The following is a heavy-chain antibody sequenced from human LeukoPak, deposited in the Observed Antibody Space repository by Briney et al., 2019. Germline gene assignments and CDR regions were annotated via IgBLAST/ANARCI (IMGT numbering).Heavy chain of an antibody. D-gene: IGHD2-8*02. CDR2: ISGSDSGT. CDR1: GFTFSTYA. Sequence: PGGSLRLSCEASGFTFSTYAMSWVRQPPGKGLQWVSGISGSDSGTYYTDSVKGRFTIFRDNSKNTVYLEIDNLRAEDTAVYYCAKCMSGTGVCLNFDSWGQGILVTVSS. CDR3: AKCMSGTGVCLNFDS. V-gene: IGHV3-23*01. J-gene: IGHJ4*02.